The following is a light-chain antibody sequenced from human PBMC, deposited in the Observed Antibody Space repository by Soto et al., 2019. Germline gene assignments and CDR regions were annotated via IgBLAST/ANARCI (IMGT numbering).Light chain of an antibody. Sequence: QSVLTQPPSVSGAPGQRVTISCTGSSSNIGAGYDVHWYQQLPGTAPKLLIYGNSNRPSGVPDRFSGSKSGTSASLAITGLQAEDEADYYCQSYDSSLSPYVFGTGTKVTVI. J-gene: IGLJ1*01. CDR2: GNS. CDR3: QSYDSSLSPYV. CDR1: SSNIGAGYD. V-gene: IGLV1-40*01.